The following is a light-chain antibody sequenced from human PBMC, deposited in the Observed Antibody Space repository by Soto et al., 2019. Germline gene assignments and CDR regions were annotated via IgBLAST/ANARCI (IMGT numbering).Light chain of an antibody. Sequence: QSALTQPPSASGSPGQSVTISCTGSNVGEYDYVSWYQQHPGKAPKLMIHEVTKRPSGVPDRFSGSKSGNTASLTVSGLQAEDEADYYCCSYTGTSSWVFGGGTKLTVL. CDR1: NVGEYDY. V-gene: IGLV2-8*01. J-gene: IGLJ3*02. CDR2: EVT. CDR3: CSYTGTSSWV.